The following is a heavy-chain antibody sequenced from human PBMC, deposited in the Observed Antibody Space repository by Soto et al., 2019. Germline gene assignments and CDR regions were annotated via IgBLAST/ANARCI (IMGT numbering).Heavy chain of an antibody. J-gene: IGHJ4*02. V-gene: IGHV4-30-2*01. D-gene: IGHD3-3*02. Sequence: TSGTPAPTCGFSGENLVRSCSSWKWVRQPPGKALEWIGFTYHSGSTYYNPSLESRVTISIDTSKNQFSLKLRSVTAADTAMYYCARVKLAGRGSFHDWGQGNLVTVSS. CDR1: GENLVRSCSS. CDR2: TYHSGST. CDR3: ARVKLAGRGSFHD.